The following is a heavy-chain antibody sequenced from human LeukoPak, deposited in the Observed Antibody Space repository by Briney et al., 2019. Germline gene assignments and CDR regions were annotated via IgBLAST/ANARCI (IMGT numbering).Heavy chain of an antibody. CDR1: GYTFASYD. Sequence: ASVKVSCKASGYTFASYDINWVRQATGQGLEGMGWMNPNSGNTGYAQKFQGRDNITRNTSISTAYMELSSLRSEDTAVYYCARGLRLPTRARYYYYYMDVWGKGTTVTVSS. J-gene: IGHJ6*03. CDR3: ARGLRLPTRARYYYYYMDV. V-gene: IGHV1-8*03. CDR2: MNPNSGNT.